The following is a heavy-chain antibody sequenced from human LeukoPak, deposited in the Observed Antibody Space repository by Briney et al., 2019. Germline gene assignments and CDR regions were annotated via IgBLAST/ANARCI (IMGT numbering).Heavy chain of an antibody. CDR2: IIPIFGTA. CDR3: ARPDHPFDDSSGYYYPSFDY. CDR1: GGTFSSYA. J-gene: IGHJ4*02. Sequence: SVKVSCKACGGTFSSYAISWVRQAPGQGLEWMGGIIPIFGTANYAQKFQGRVTITADESTSTAYMELSSLRSEDTAVYYCARPDHPFDDSSGYYYPSFDYRGQGTLVTVSS. V-gene: IGHV1-69*13. D-gene: IGHD3-22*01.